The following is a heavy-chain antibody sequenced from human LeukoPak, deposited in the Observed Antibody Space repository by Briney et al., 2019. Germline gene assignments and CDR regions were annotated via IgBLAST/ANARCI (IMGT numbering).Heavy chain of an antibody. V-gene: IGHV4-39*01. D-gene: IGHD3-22*01. CDR2: IYYSGSA. CDR3: ARVRRDSSGYYYRYFDY. J-gene: IGHJ4*02. Sequence: SETLSLTCTVFGGSISSRSYYWGWIRQPPGKGLEWIGSIYYSGSAYYNPSLKSRVTISVDTSKNQFSLKLSSVTAPDTAVYYCARVRRDSSGYYYRYFDYWGQGTLVTVSS. CDR1: GGSISSRSYY.